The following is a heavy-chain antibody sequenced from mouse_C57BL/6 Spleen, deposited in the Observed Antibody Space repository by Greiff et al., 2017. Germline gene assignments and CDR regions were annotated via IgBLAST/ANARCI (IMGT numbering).Heavy chain of an antibody. J-gene: IGHJ1*03. D-gene: IGHD1-1*01. Sequence: EVKVVESGGDLVKPGGSLKLSCAASGFTFSSYGMSWVRQTPDKRLEWVATISSGGSYTYYPDSVKGRFTISRDNAKNTLYLQMSSLKSEDTAMYYCARRGYGSRGDWYFDVWGTGTTVTVSS. V-gene: IGHV5-6*01. CDR1: GFTFSSYG. CDR3: ARRGYGSRGDWYFDV. CDR2: ISSGGSYT.